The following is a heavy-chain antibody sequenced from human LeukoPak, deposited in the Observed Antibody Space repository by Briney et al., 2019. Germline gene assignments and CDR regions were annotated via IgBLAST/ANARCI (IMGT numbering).Heavy chain of an antibody. D-gene: IGHD6-6*01. V-gene: IGHV1-18*01. CDR2: VSAYNANT. CDR3: ARDFTYGTSSAY. J-gene: IGHJ4*02. Sequence: ASVKVSCKASGYTFTSYGFSWVRQAPGQGLEWMGWVSAYNANTNYAQKFQGRVTMTTDTSTNTAFMELRSLRFDDTAVYYCARDFTYGTSSAYWGQGTLVTVSS. CDR1: GYTFTSYG.